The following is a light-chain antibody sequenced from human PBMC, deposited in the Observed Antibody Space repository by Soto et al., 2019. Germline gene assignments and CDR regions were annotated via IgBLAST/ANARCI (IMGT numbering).Light chain of an antibody. CDR2: AAS. CDR1: QGISDY. J-gene: IGKJ3*01. CDR3: QKYTSVPFT. V-gene: IGKV1-27*01. Sequence: DIQMTQSPSSLSASVGDRVTITCRASQGISDYLAWYQQQSGKVPKLLIYAASTLQSGVPSRFSGSGSGTDFTLTISSLQPEDIAIYYCQKYTSVPFTFGPGTKVNVK.